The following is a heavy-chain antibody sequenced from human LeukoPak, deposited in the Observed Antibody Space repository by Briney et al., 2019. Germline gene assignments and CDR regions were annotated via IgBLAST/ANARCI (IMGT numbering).Heavy chain of an antibody. CDR3: ASPSPYYYDSSDSRAFDI. CDR1: GYTFTTYY. V-gene: IGHV1-46*03. Sequence: ASVKVSCKASGYTFTTYYMHWVRQAPGQGLEWMGIINPSGGSTTYAQKFQGRVTMTRDTSTSTVYMELSSLRSEDTAVYYCASPSPYYYDSSDSRAFDIWGQGTVVTVSS. J-gene: IGHJ3*02. D-gene: IGHD3-22*01. CDR2: INPSGGST.